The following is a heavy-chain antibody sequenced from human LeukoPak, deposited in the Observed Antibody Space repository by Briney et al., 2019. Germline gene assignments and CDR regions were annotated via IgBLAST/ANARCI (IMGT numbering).Heavy chain of an antibody. D-gene: IGHD3-22*01. CDR2: IKEDGSEK. CDR1: GFTFSSYC. V-gene: IGHV3-7*01. Sequence: GGSLRLSCAASGFTFSSYCMSWVRQAPGKGLEWVANIKEDGSEKYYVDSVKGRFTISRDNAKDSLYLQMNSLRAEDTAVYYCARGRFHLDSSVCSSFYHWGHGTLVTVSS. J-gene: IGHJ4*01. CDR3: ARGRFHLDSSVCSSFYH.